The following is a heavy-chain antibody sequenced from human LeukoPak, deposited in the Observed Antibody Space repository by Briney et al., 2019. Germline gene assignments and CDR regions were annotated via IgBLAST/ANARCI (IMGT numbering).Heavy chain of an antibody. J-gene: IGHJ4*02. D-gene: IGHD1-26*01. CDR1: GGTFSSYA. CDR3: ARGIEWETTHDY. Sequence: ASVKVSCKASGGTFSSYAISWVRQAPGQGLEWMGGTIPIFGTANYAQKFQGRVTITADESTSTAYMELSSLRSEGTAVYYCARGIEWETTHDYWGQGTLVTVSS. V-gene: IGHV1-69*13. CDR2: TIPIFGTA.